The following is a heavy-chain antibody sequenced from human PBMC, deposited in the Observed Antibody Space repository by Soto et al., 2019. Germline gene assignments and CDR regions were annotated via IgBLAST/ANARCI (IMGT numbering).Heavy chain of an antibody. V-gene: IGHV4-34*01. CDR2: INHSGST. CDR1: GGSFSGYY. J-gene: IGHJ6*02. Sequence: QVQLQQWGAGLLKPSETLSLTCAVYGGSFSGYYWSWIRQPPGKGLEWIGEINHSGSTNYNPSLKSRVTTSVDTSKIQFSLKLSPVTAADTAVYYCARRLPWIQLWHYYYDYGMDVWGQGNTVTVSS. D-gene: IGHD5-18*01. CDR3: ARRLPWIQLWHYYYDYGMDV.